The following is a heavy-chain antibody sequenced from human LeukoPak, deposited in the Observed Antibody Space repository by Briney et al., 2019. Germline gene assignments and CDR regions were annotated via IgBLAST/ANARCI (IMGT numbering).Heavy chain of an antibody. Sequence: GSLRLSCAASGFTFDDYAMHWVRQAPGKGLEWVSLISWDGGSTYYADSVKGRFTISRDNSKNSLYLQMNSLRAEDTALYYCAKATYSSSWYVFDYWGQGTLVIVSS. J-gene: IGHJ4*02. CDR3: AKATYSSSWYVFDY. CDR2: ISWDGGST. CDR1: GFTFDDYA. V-gene: IGHV3-43D*03. D-gene: IGHD6-13*01.